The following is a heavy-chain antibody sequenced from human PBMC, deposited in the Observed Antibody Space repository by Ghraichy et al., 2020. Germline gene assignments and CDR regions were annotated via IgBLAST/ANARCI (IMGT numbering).Heavy chain of an antibody. D-gene: IGHD6-6*01. V-gene: IGHV3-11*01. CDR1: GLTFRDYY. CDR2: ISISGSVI. CDR3: ATSNILARPDY. Sequence: LSLTCAVSGLTFRDYYMIWIRQAPGKGLEWVSYISISGSVIYYADSVKGRFTISRDNAKNSLYLQMNSLRAEDTAVYYCATSNILARPDYWGQGTLVTVSS. J-gene: IGHJ4*02.